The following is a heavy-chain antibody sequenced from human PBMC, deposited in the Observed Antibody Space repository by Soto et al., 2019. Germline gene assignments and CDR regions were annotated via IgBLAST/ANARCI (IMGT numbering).Heavy chain of an antibody. V-gene: IGHV4-59*02. J-gene: IGHJ6*04. D-gene: IGHD1-1*01. CDR1: GASVGSFY. Sequence: QVHLQQSGPGLVKPSETLSLTCNVSGASVGSFYWSWIRQPPGKPLEWIAYIYYSGTTNYNAYLKSRVIMSVVASKNQSSQTLTSVTAADTAVYYCARAKSGPTGNIVGSDGWGNGTTVIVTS. CDR2: IYYSGTT. CDR3: ARAKSGPTGNIVGSDG.